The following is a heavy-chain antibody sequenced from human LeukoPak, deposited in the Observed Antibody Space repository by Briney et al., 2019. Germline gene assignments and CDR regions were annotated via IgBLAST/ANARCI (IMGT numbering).Heavy chain of an antibody. J-gene: IGHJ4*02. CDR2: ISGSGNGGSI. CDR3: VKDFGRVRGTPDS. D-gene: IGHD3-16*01. V-gene: IGHV3-64D*06. CDR1: GFVFSIYT. Sequence: GGSLRLSCSASGFVFSIYTMYWVRQAPGKGPEYVSTISGSGNGGSIYYADSVKGRFTISRDDSKSILYLQMNGLRSEDTAVYYCVKDFGRVRGTPDSWGQGTLVTVST.